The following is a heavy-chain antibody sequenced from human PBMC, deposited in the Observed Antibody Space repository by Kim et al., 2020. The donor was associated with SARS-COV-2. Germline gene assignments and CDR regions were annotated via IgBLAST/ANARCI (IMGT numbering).Heavy chain of an antibody. CDR3: AKRKDYFDY. V-gene: IGHV3-23*01. CDR1: GFTFSSYA. Sequence: GGSLRLSCAASGFTFSSYAMSWVRQAPGKGLEWVSAISGSGSSTYYADSVKGRFTISRDNSKNTLSLQMNSLRAEDTAIYYCAKRKDYFDYWGQGTLVTVSS. CDR2: ISGSGSST. J-gene: IGHJ4*02.